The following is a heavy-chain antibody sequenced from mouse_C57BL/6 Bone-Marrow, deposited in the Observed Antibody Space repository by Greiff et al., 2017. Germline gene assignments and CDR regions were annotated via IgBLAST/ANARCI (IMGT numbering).Heavy chain of an antibody. CDR3: ARNLGLLLLDY. J-gene: IGHJ2*01. V-gene: IGHV2-2*01. D-gene: IGHD2-3*01. CDR1: GFSLTSYG. CDR2: IWSGGST. Sequence: QVQLKQSGPGLVQPSQSLSITCTVSGFSLTSYGVHWVRQSPGKGLEWLGVIWSGGSTDYHAAFISRLSISKANSKSQVFFKMNSLQADDTAIYYCARNLGLLLLDYWGQGTTLTVSS.